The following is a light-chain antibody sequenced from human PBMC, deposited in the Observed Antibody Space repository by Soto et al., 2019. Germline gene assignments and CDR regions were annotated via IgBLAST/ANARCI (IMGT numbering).Light chain of an antibody. CDR2: DAS. Sequence: EIVLTQSPASLALSPGDGATLSCRASQSVPRNLAWYQQRPGQAPRLLIYDASSRATGIPDRFSGSGSGTDFILTISSLEPEDFAVYYCQQSSNWPPEITFGQGTRLEIK. V-gene: IGKV3-11*01. CDR1: QSVPRN. J-gene: IGKJ5*01. CDR3: QQSSNWPPEIT.